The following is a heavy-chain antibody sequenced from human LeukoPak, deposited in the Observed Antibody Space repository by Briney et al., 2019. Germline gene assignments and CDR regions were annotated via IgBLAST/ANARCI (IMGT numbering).Heavy chain of an antibody. J-gene: IGHJ4*02. CDR3: ARELYDFWSGYYTGMAGY. D-gene: IGHD3-3*01. V-gene: IGHV1-18*01. CDR2: ISAYNGNT. CDR1: GYTFTSYG. Sequence: ASVEVSCKASGYTFTSYGISWVRQAPGQGLEWMGWISAYNGNTNYAQKLQGRVTMTTDTSTSTAYMELRSLRSDDTAVYYCARELYDFWSGYYTGMAGYWGQGTLVTVSS.